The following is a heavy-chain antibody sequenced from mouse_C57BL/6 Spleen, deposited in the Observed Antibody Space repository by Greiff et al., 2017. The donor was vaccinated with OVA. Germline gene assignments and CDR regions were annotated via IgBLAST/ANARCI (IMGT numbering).Heavy chain of an antibody. D-gene: IGHD1-1*01. Sequence: VKLVESGPGLVAPSQSLSITCTVSGFSLTRYGVHWVRQPPGKGLEWLVVIWSDGSTTYNSALKSRLSISKDNSKSQVFLKMNSLQTDDTAMYYCARHYYGSSYWYFDVWGTGTTVTVSS. V-gene: IGHV2-6-1*01. J-gene: IGHJ1*03. CDR3: ARHYYGSSYWYFDV. CDR1: GFSLTRYG. CDR2: IWSDGST.